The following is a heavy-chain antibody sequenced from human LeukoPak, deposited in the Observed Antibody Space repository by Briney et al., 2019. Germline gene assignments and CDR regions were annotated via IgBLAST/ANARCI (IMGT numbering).Heavy chain of an antibody. V-gene: IGHV3-23*01. CDR2: ISGSGGST. Sequence: GRSLRLSCAASGFTFSSYAMSWVRQAPGKGLEWVSAISGSGGSTYYADSVKGRFTISRDNSKNTLYLQMNSLRAEDTAVYYCAKVSRFLEWLPAYGYFDYWGQGTLVTVSS. D-gene: IGHD3-3*01. CDR1: GFTFSSYA. CDR3: AKVSRFLEWLPAYGYFDY. J-gene: IGHJ4*02.